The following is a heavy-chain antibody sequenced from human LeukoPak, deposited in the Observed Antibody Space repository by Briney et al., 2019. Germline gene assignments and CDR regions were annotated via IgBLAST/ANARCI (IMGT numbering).Heavy chain of an antibody. CDR3: ARGQLGAFDI. Sequence: SETLSLTCTVSGGSISSHYWSWIRQPPRKGLECIGYIDCSGSTNYNTSLKSRVTISVDTSKTQFSLKLSSVTAAETAGYYCARGQLGAFDIWGQGTMVTVPS. D-gene: IGHD6-6*01. J-gene: IGHJ3*02. V-gene: IGHV4-59*11. CDR2: IDCSGST. CDR1: GGSISSHY.